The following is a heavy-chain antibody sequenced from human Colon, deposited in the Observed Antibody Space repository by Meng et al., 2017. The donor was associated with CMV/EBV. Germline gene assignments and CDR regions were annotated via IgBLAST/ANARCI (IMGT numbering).Heavy chain of an antibody. CDR2: ISWNSGSI. J-gene: IGHJ4*02. D-gene: IGHD6-25*01. CDR3: AKSGLGLFDS. Sequence: SLKISCAASGFTFDDNTMHWVRQAPGKGLEWVSGISWNSGSIGYADSVRGRFTISRDNAKKSLYLQMDSLGLEDTALYYYAKSGLGLFDSWGQGTLVTVSS. CDR1: GFTFDDNT. V-gene: IGHV3-9*01.